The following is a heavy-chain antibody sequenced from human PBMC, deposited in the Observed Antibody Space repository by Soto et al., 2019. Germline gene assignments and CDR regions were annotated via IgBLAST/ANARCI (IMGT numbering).Heavy chain of an antibody. J-gene: IGHJ4*02. V-gene: IGHV3-30*18. CDR1: GFTFSFYG. CDR3: AKGATGRDWYYFDY. D-gene: IGHD2-21*02. CDR2: ISYDGSNK. Sequence: QVQLVESGGGVVQPGRSLRLSCAASGFTFSFYGMHWVRQAPGKGLAWVAVISYDGSNKYYADSVKGRFTISRDNSKNTLYLQMNSLRAEDTAVYYCAKGATGRDWYYFDYWGQGTLVTVSS.